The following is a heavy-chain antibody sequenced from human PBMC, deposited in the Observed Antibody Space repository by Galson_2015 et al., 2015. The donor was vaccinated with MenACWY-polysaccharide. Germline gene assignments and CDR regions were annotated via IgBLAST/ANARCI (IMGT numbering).Heavy chain of an antibody. J-gene: IGHJ4*02. CDR1: GYTFTSYD. V-gene: IGHV1-8*01. CDR3: ATATHGTSWWDH. CDR2: MNPNSGNT. Sequence: SCKASGYTFTSYDINWVRQATGQGLEWMGWMNPNSGNTGYPQKFQGRVTMTRNTSISTAYMELSSLTASDTAMYYCATATHGTSWWDHWGQGTLVTVSS. D-gene: IGHD1-1*01.